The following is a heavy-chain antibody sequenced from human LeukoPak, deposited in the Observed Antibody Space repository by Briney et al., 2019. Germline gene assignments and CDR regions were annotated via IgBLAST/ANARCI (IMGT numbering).Heavy chain of an antibody. CDR3: ARVPRAYDFWSSEKPSYYYYYMDV. CDR2: ISSSSSTI. D-gene: IGHD3-3*01. J-gene: IGHJ6*03. Sequence: GGSLRLSCAASGFTFSSYSMNWVRQAPGKGLEWVSYISSSSSTIYYADSVKGRFTISRDNAKNSLYLQMNSLRAEDTAVYYCARVPRAYDFWSSEKPSYYYYYMDVWGKGTTVTVSS. V-gene: IGHV3-48*01. CDR1: GFTFSSYS.